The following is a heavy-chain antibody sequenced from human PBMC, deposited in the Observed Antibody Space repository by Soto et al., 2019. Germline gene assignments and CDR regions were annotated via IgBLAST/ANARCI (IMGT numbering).Heavy chain of an antibody. CDR1: GFTFSSYS. Sequence: PGGSLRLSCAASGFTFSSYSMNCVRQAPGEGLEWVAVISYDGSNKYYADSVKGRFTISRDNSKNTLYLQMNSLKLSSVTAADTAVYYCAQRSYTAMVTGYYYYGMDVWGQGTTVTVSS. CDR2: ISYDGSNK. CDR3: AQRSYTAMVTGYYYYGMDV. D-gene: IGHD5-18*01. V-gene: IGHV3-30*18. J-gene: IGHJ6*02.